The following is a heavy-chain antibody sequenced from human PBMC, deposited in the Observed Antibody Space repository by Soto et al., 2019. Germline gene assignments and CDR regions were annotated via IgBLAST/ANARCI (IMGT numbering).Heavy chain of an antibody. CDR3: ARRGGGYSSSSADWFDP. J-gene: IGHJ5*02. Sequence: SVKVSCKASGGTFSSYAISWVRQAPGRGLEWMGGIIPIFGTANYAQKFQGRVTITADESTGTAYMELSSLRSEDTAVYYCARRGGGYSSSSADWFDPWGQGTLVTVSS. V-gene: IGHV1-69*13. CDR2: IIPIFGTA. CDR1: GGTFSSYA. D-gene: IGHD6-6*01.